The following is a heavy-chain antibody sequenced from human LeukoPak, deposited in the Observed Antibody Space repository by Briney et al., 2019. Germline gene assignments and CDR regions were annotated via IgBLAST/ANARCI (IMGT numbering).Heavy chain of an antibody. CDR2: ISGDRGPT. D-gene: IGHD6-25*01. Sequence: ASVKVSCKASGYPFANFAISWVRQARGQGLEWLGWISGDRGPTYYAQKLQGRVTLTTDTSTSTAYMELSDLRSDDTAVYYCAREGAAAEDVNWFDPWGQGTLVTVSS. CDR3: AREGAAAEDVNWFDP. J-gene: IGHJ5*02. V-gene: IGHV1-18*01. CDR1: GYPFANFA.